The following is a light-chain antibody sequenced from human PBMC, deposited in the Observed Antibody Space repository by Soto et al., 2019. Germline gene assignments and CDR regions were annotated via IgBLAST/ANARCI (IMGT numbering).Light chain of an antibody. CDR2: GNS. J-gene: IGLJ1*01. CDR1: SSNIGAGFD. CDR3: QSYDSSLSGYV. V-gene: IGLV1-40*01. Sequence: QSVLTQPPSVSGAPGQRVTISCTGSSSNIGAGFDVHWYQQLPGTAPKVLIYGNSNRPSGVPDRFSGSKSGTSASLAITGLQAEDEADYYCQSYDSSLSGYVFGTVTKLTV.